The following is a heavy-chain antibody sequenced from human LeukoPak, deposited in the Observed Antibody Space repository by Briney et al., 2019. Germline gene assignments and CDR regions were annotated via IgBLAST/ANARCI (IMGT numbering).Heavy chain of an antibody. Sequence: GSSVKVSCNASGDIFNSYSVSWVRLAPGQGLEWMGGIIPIFGSTNYAQKFQGRVTITTDQSTRTAYMELNSLSSDDTAVYYCARVGRSRGSLPNSYYYMHVWGKGTTVTVSS. D-gene: IGHD1-26*01. V-gene: IGHV1-69*05. CDR3: ARVGRSRGSLPNSYYYMHV. J-gene: IGHJ6*03. CDR1: GDIFNSYS. CDR2: IIPIFGST.